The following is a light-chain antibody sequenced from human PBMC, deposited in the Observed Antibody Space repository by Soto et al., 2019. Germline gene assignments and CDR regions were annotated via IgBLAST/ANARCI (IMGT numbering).Light chain of an antibody. V-gene: IGLV2-14*01. Sequence: QSVLTQPASVSGSPGQSITISCTGTSSDVGAYNVVSWYQQHPGKAPKVMIYEVSNRPSGVSNRFSGSKSGNTASLTISGLRPEDEADYYCSSYSSTSTLVFGGGTKVTVL. CDR3: SSYSSTSTLV. CDR1: SSDVGAYNV. CDR2: EVS. J-gene: IGLJ3*02.